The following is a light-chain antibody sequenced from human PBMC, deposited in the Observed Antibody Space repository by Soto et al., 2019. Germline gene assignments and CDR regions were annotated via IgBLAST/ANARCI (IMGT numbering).Light chain of an antibody. CDR1: RSVSSY. CDR3: QQYGNSPPET. V-gene: IGKV3-20*01. J-gene: IGKJ5*01. CDR2: DAS. Sequence: EIVLTQSPATLSVSPGERSTLSCRSSRSVSSYLAWYQQKPGQAPRLLIYDASNRATGIPDRFSGSGSGTDFTLTISRLEPEDFAVYYCQQYGNSPPETFGQGTRLEIK.